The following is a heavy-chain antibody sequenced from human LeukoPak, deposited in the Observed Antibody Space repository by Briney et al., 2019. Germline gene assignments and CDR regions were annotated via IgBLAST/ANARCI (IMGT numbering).Heavy chain of an antibody. D-gene: IGHD3-22*01. CDR3: ARGPNYYDSSGYYYQSMLGFDI. CDR2: IYYSGST. CDR1: GGSISSYY. Sequence: PSETLSLTCTVSGGSISSYYWSWIRQPPGKGLEWIGYIYYSGSTNYNPSLKGRVTISVDTSKNQFSLKLSSVTAADTAVYYCARGPNYYDSSGYYYQSMLGFDIWGQGTMVTVSS. J-gene: IGHJ3*02. V-gene: IGHV4-59*08.